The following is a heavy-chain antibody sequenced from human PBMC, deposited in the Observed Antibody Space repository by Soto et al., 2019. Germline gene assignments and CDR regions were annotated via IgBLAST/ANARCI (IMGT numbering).Heavy chain of an antibody. J-gene: IGHJ4*02. CDR1: GYTFPIYY. CDR2: ISPNNGGT. V-gene: IGHV1-2*02. D-gene: IGHD2-15*01. CDR3: ARVSTYCSGASCYAFDY. Sequence: QVQLVQSGAEVRKPGASVKVSCKASGYTFPIYYMHWVRQAPGQGLEWMGWISPNNGGTNYAQKFRCRVTMTRDTSISTDYMELNRLTSDDTAVYYCARVSTYCSGASCYAFDYWGQGTLVTVSS.